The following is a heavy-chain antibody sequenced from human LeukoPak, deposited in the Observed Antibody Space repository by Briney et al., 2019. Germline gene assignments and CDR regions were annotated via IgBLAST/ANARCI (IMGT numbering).Heavy chain of an antibody. CDR2: IYYSGST. D-gene: IGHD6-13*01. CDR3: ARVAAAGDYYFDY. Sequence: SETLSLTCTVSGGSISSGGYYWSWIRQHPGKGLEWIGYIYYSGSTYYNPSLKSRVTISVDTSKNQFSLKLSSVTAADTAVYYCARVAAAGDYYFDYWGQGTLVTVSS. CDR1: GGSISSGGYY. J-gene: IGHJ4*02. V-gene: IGHV4-31*03.